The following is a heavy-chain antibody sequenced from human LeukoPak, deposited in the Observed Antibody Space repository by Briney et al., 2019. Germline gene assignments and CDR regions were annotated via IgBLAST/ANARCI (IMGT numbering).Heavy chain of an antibody. CDR2: IYTSGGT. V-gene: IGHV4-4*07. CDR3: ARAAEYSSGWYLFDF. CDR1: GGSISNYY. J-gene: IGHJ4*02. Sequence: ASETLSLTCTVSGGSISNYYWTWIRQPAGKELEWIGRIYTSGGTNYNPSLKSRVTMSVDTSTNQFSLKLSSVTAADTAMYYCARAAEYSSGWYLFDFWGQGILVTVSA. D-gene: IGHD6-19*01.